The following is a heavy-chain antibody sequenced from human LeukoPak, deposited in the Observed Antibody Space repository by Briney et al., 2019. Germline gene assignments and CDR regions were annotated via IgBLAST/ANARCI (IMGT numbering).Heavy chain of an antibody. V-gene: IGHV1-3*01. D-gene: IGHD2-15*01. CDR1: GHSLTDYA. Sequence: VASVKVSCKPSGHSLTDYAIHWVRQAPGQRFEWMGFGSANTQYSQRFQGRVIITRDTSANTAYMELRSLRPEDTAVYYCAGSPLGIGSRGGALAFWGQGTMVTVSS. CDR2: GSANT. CDR3: AGSPLGIGSRGGALAF. J-gene: IGHJ3*01.